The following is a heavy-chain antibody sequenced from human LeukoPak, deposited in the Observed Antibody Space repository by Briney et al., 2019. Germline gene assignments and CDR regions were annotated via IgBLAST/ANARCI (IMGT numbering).Heavy chain of an antibody. CDR3: TRPDYDTSGYTDY. Sequence: GGSLRLSCATSGFTFSGSAMHWVRQASGKGLEWVGSIRSKANSYATAYAASVKGRFTISRDDSKNTAYLLMNSLKTEDTAVYYCTRPDYDTSGYTDYWGQGTLVTVSS. J-gene: IGHJ4*02. CDR2: IRSKANSYAT. D-gene: IGHD3-22*01. V-gene: IGHV3-73*01. CDR1: GFTFSGSA.